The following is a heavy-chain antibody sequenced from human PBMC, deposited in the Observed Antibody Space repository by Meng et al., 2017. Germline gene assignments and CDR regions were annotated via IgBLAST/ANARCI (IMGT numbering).Heavy chain of an antibody. J-gene: IGHJ4*02. CDR3: ARDQFYGSGSYSPFDY. V-gene: IGHV1-69*04. Sequence: QVQVWESRAEGKEPGSPVKVSRKASGGTFSSYTNSWVGQAPGQGLEWMGRIIPILGIANYAQKFQGRVTITADKSTSTAYMELSSLRSEDTAVYYCARDQFYGSGSYSPFDYWGQGTLVTVSS. D-gene: IGHD3-10*01. CDR1: GGTFSSYT. CDR2: IIPILGIA.